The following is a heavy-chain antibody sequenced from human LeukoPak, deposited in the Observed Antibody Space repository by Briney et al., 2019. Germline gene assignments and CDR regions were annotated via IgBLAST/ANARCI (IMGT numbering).Heavy chain of an antibody. Sequence: GGSLRLSCAASGFTFSSYDMSWVRQAPGKGVEWVSLISGSGGVTYYADSVKGRFTISRDNSKNTLYLQMNSLRAEDTAVYYCARGYTSGWYEGFWGQGTLVTVSS. D-gene: IGHD6-19*01. CDR2: ISGSGGVT. CDR1: GFTFSSYD. CDR3: ARGYTSGWYEGF. J-gene: IGHJ4*02. V-gene: IGHV3-23*01.